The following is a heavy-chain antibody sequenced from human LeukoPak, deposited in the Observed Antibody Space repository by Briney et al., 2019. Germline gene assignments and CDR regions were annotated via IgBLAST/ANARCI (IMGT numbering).Heavy chain of an antibody. D-gene: IGHD6-19*01. CDR3: AREIAVAGTDY. CDR1: GFTVSSNY. CDR2: IYSGGST. V-gene: IGHV3-66*02. J-gene: IGHJ4*02. Sequence: GGSLRLSCAASGFTVSSNYMSWVRQAPGKGLEWVSVIYSGGSTYYADSVKGRFTISRDNSKNTLYLQMNSLRAEDTAVYYCAREIAVAGTDYWAREPWSPSPQ.